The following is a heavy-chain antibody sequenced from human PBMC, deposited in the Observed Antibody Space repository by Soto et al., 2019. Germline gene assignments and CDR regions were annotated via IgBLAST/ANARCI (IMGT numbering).Heavy chain of an antibody. J-gene: IGHJ5*02. CDR2: ISSSASAI. CDR3: ARGLSFDP. CDR1: GFTFSSYG. Sequence: LRLSCAASGFTFSSYGMNWVRQAPGKGLEWVAYISSSASAIYYAESVKGRFIISRDNAKNSLYLQMNSLRAEDTAVYYCARGLSFDPWGQGTLVTVSS. V-gene: IGHV3-48*03.